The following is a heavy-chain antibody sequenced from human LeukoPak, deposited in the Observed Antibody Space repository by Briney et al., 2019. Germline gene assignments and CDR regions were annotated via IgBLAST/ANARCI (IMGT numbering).Heavy chain of an antibody. CDR3: ARGRPSYSLDY. CDR2: ISSSSSTM. CDR1: GFTFSSYS. J-gene: IGHJ4*02. Sequence: GGSLRLSCAAPGFTFSSYSMNWVRQAPGKGLEWVSYISSSSSTMYHADSVKGRFTISRDNAKNSLYLQMNSLRAEDTAVYYCARGRPSYSLDYWGQGTLVTVSS. D-gene: IGHD4-11*01. V-gene: IGHV3-48*01.